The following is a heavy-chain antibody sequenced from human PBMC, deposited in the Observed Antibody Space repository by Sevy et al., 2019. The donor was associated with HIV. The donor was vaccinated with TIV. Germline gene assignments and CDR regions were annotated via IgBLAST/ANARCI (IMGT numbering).Heavy chain of an antibody. CDR2: ISGSGGST. Sequence: GGSLRLSYAASGFTFSSYAMSWVRQAPGKGLEWVSAISGSGGSTYYADSVKGRFTISRDNSKNTLYLQMNSLRAEDTAVYYCAKDGNVLLWFGDPWFDPWGQGTLVTVSS. J-gene: IGHJ5*02. D-gene: IGHD3-10*01. CDR1: GFTFSSYA. V-gene: IGHV3-23*01. CDR3: AKDGNVLLWFGDPWFDP.